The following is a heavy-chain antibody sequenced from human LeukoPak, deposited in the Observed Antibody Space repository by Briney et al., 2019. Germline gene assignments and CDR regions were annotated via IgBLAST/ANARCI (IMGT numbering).Heavy chain of an antibody. CDR1: GYTFTSYG. CDR3: ARGVGDTTVMKPKNNYCSGGSCSKNHFDY. CDR2: ISAYNGNT. Sequence: ASVKVSCKASGYTFTSYGISWVRQAPGQGLEWMGWISAYNGNTNYAQKLQGRVTMTTDTSTSTAYMELRSLRSDDTAVYYCARGVGDTTVMKPKNNYCSGGSCSKNHFDYWGQGTLVTVSS. J-gene: IGHJ4*02. D-gene: IGHD2-15*01. V-gene: IGHV1-18*01.